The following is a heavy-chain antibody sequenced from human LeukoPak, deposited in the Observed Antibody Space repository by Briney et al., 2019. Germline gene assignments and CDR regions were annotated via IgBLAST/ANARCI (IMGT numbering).Heavy chain of an antibody. Sequence: SVKVSCKASGGTFSSYAISWVRQAPGQGLEWMGGIIPIFGTANYAQKFQGRVTITTDESTSTAYMELNSLRAEDTAVYYCARESGGDLGEAFDIWGQGTMVTVSS. V-gene: IGHV1-69*05. CDR2: IIPIFGTA. CDR1: GGTFSSYA. CDR3: ARESGGDLGEAFDI. J-gene: IGHJ3*02. D-gene: IGHD1-26*01.